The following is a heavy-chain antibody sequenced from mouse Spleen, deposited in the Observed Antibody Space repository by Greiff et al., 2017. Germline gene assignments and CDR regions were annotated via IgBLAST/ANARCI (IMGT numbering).Heavy chain of an antibody. CDR3: AKRAMDY. V-gene: IGHV5-17*01. Sequence: EVQLQESGGGLVKPGGSLKLSCAASGFTFSDYGMHWVRQAPEKGLEWVAYISSGSSTIYYADKVKGRFTISRDNAKNTLFLQMTSLRSEDTAMYYCAKRAMDYWGQGTSVTVSS. J-gene: IGHJ4*01. CDR1: GFTFSDYG. CDR2: ISSGSSTI.